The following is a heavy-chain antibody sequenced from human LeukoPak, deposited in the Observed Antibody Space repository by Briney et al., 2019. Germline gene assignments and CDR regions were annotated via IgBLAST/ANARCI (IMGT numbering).Heavy chain of an antibody. V-gene: IGHV4-61*02. CDR3: ARGVSQVRGTWFDP. D-gene: IGHD3-10*01. CDR2: IHTSGST. CDR1: SDSISSGSYY. Sequence: PSETLSLTCIVSSDSISSGSYYWSWLRQPAGKDLEWIGRIHTSGSTDYNPSLRSRVTISLDTSKNHFSLQLTSVTAADTAVYYCARGVSQVRGTWFDPWGQGTLVTVSS. J-gene: IGHJ5*02.